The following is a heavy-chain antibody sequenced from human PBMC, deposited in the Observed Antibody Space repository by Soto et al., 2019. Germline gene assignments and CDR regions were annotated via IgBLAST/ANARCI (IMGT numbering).Heavy chain of an antibody. CDR2: VYYSGST. CDR3: ARERTGDPTFFDY. V-gene: IGHV4-61*08. D-gene: IGHD1-1*01. Sequence: ETLSLTGPGSGGSVSSGDYYGSWIRQPPGKGLQWIGYVYYSGSTDYNPSLKSRVTISVDTSKNQFSLKLTSVTVADTAVYYCARERTGDPTFFDYWGQGTLVTVSS. J-gene: IGHJ4*02. CDR1: GGSVSSGDYY.